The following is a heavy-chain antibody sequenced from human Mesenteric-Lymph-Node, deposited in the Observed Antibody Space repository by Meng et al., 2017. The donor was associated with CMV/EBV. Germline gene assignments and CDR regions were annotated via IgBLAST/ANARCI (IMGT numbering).Heavy chain of an antibody. V-gene: IGHV4-34*01. D-gene: IGHD4-23*01. Sequence: QVQLRPWGAGLLQPSETLSLTCAVYGGSFSGYYWSWIRQPPGKGLEWIGEINHSGSTNYNPSLKSRVTISVDTSKNQFSLKLSSVTAADTAVYYCARHQRWLKSEGGFNYWGQGTLVTVSS. CDR1: GGSFSGYY. CDR2: INHSGST. J-gene: IGHJ4*02. CDR3: ARHQRWLKSEGGFNY.